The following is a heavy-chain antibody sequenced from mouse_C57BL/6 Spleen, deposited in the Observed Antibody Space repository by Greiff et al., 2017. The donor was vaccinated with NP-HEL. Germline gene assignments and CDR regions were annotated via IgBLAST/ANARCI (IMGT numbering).Heavy chain of an antibody. CDR2: IDPSDSET. Sequence: VKLQQPGAELVRPGSSVKLSCKASGYTFTSYWMHWVKQRPIQGLEWIGNIDPSDSETHYNQKFKDKATLTVDKSSSTAYMQLSSLTSEDSAVYYCARKQYYGSSHWYFDVWGTGTTVTVSS. J-gene: IGHJ1*03. CDR3: ARKQYYGSSHWYFDV. V-gene: IGHV1-52*01. D-gene: IGHD1-1*01. CDR1: GYTFTSYW.